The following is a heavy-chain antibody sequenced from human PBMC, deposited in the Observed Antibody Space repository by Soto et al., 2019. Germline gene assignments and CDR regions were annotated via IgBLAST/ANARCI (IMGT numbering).Heavy chain of an antibody. CDR3: AKEIVAGAYVETSAFDF. CDR2: ISGSGGSI. V-gene: IGHV3-23*01. Sequence: PGGSLRLSCAASGFTFSSYAMTWVRQPPGKGLEWVSLISGSGGSIYYADSVKGRFTISRDNSKNTLYLQMDRLRVEDTARYFCAKEIVAGAYVETSAFDFWGQGTLVTVSS. J-gene: IGHJ4*02. D-gene: IGHD3-22*01. CDR1: GFTFSSYA.